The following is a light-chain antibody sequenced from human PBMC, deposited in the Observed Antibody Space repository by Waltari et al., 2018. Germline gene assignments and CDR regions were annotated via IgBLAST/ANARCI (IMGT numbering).Light chain of an antibody. Sequence: QSALTQPPSASGSPGQSVTISCPGTSSDVGGYNYVSWYQQRPGKAPKRMIYEVSTRPSGVPDRFSGSKSGNTASLTVSGLQAEDEADYYCSAYAGSNNLVFGGGTKLTVL. CDR1: SSDVGGYNY. V-gene: IGLV2-8*01. J-gene: IGLJ3*02. CDR3: SAYAGSNNLV. CDR2: EVS.